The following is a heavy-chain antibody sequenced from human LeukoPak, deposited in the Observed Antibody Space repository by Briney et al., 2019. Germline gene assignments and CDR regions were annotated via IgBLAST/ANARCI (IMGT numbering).Heavy chain of an antibody. V-gene: IGHV3-23*01. CDR1: GFTFSSYA. Sequence: GGSLRLSCAASGFTFSSYAMNWVRQPPGKGLEWVSGISESDGSTYYADSVKGRFTISRDNSKNTLYLQMNSLRAEDTAVYYCAKVHHHLGYCSGGSCYWVFDYWGQGTLVTVSS. CDR3: AKVHHHLGYCSGGSCYWVFDY. D-gene: IGHD2-15*01. J-gene: IGHJ4*02. CDR2: ISESDGST.